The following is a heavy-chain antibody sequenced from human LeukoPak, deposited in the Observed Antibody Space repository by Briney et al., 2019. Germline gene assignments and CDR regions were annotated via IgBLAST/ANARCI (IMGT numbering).Heavy chain of an antibody. CDR3: AKTYYDSSGYYPGRFDP. V-gene: IGHV4-39*07. CDR1: GGSISSSSYY. Sequence: PSETLSLTCTVSGGSISSSSYYWGWIRQPPGKGLERIGSIYYSGSTYYNPSLKSRVTISVDTSKNQFSLKLSSVTAADTAVYYCAKTYYDSSGYYPGRFDPWAREPWSPSPQ. J-gene: IGHJ5*02. CDR2: IYYSGST. D-gene: IGHD3-22*01.